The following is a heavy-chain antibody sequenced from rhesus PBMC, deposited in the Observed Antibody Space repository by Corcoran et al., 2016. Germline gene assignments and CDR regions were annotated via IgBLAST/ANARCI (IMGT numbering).Heavy chain of an antibody. J-gene: IGHJ4*01. CDR3: AIGDTAGTVLNY. Sequence: QLQLQESGPGLVKPSETLSVTCAVSGGSISSSYWSWIRQAPGKGLELIGYIYGSASSTNYNPSLKGRVTLAVDTSKNQLSLKLSSVITADTAVYYCAIGDTAGTVLNYWGQGVLVTVSS. CDR1: GGSISSSY. CDR2: IYGSASST. D-gene: IGHD5-42*01. V-gene: IGHV4-169*02.